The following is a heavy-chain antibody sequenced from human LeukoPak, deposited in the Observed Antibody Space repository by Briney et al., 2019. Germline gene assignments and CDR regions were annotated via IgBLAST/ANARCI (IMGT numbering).Heavy chain of an antibody. D-gene: IGHD3-10*01. J-gene: IGHJ1*01. V-gene: IGHV3-23*01. CDR2: INGSGGST. Sequence: GGSLRLSCAASGFTFSSYSMNWVRQAPGKGLEWVSGINGSGGSTYYADSVKGRFTISRDNSKNTLYLQMNSLRAEDTAVYYCAKGERITMVRGVINTEYFQHWGQGTLVTVSS. CDR3: AKGERITMVRGVINTEYFQH. CDR1: GFTFSSYS.